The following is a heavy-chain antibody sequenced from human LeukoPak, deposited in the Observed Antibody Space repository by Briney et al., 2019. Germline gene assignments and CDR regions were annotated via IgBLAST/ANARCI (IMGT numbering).Heavy chain of an antibody. CDR2: IYPGDSDT. CDR3: ARQSRDGSKTRGYYFDY. D-gene: IGHD3-10*01. CDR1: GYSFTSYW. Sequence: GESLKISCKGSGYSFTSYWIGWVRQMPGKGPEWMGIIYPGDSDTRYSPSFQGQVTISADKSISTAYLQWSSLKASDTAMYYCARQSRDGSKTRGYYFDYWGQGTLVTVSS. J-gene: IGHJ4*02. V-gene: IGHV5-51*01.